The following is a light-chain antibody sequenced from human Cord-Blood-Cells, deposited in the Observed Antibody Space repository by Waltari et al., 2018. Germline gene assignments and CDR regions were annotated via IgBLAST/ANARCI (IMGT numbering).Light chain of an antibody. CDR2: DVS. CDR1: SSDVGGYNY. CDR3: SSYTSSSTYV. J-gene: IGLJ1*01. Sequence: QSALTQPASVSGSPGQSITISCTGTSSDVGGYNYVSWYHQHPGKAPKLMIYDVSKRPSGVSNRFSGSKSGNTASLTSSGLQAEDEADYYCSSYTSSSTYVFGTGTKVTVL. V-gene: IGLV2-14*01.